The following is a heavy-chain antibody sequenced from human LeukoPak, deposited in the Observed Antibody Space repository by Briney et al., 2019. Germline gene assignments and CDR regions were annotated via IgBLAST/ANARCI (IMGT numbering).Heavy chain of an antibody. Sequence: GSLRRSCATSGFTFSSYAMSWVPPAPGKGREWVSAISGSGGSTYYADSVKGRFTISRDNSHNSLYLHMNSLRAEDTAVYYCAKVAGVVVRDYWGQGTLVTVSS. CDR1: GFTFSSYA. CDR2: ISGSGGST. CDR3: AKVAGVVVRDY. V-gene: IGHV3-23*01. J-gene: IGHJ4*02. D-gene: IGHD3-22*01.